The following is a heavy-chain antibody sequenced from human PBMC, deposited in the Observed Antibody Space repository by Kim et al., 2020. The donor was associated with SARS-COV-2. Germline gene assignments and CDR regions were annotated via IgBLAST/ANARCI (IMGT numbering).Heavy chain of an antibody. CDR3: ARGRSRSCGDYVDY. V-gene: IGHV4-34*01. J-gene: IGHJ4*02. Sequence: TPSLKTRVTISVDTSKNQFTLKLSSVTAADAAVYYCARGRSRSCGDYVDYWGQGTLVTVSS. D-gene: IGHD3-10*01.